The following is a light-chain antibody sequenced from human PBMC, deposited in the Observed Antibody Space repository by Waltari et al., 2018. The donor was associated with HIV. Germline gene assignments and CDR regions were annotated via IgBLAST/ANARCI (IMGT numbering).Light chain of an antibody. CDR1: QSVTNNY. CDR2: RAS. Sequence: EIVLTQSPCTLSLSPGERASLSCRASQSVTNNYLAWYQQKPGQAPTLLIYRASSRATGIPDRFSGSGSGTDFTLTISRLEPEDFAVYYCQDYGSSPETFGQGTKVEIK. J-gene: IGKJ1*01. CDR3: QDYGSSPET. V-gene: IGKV3-20*01.